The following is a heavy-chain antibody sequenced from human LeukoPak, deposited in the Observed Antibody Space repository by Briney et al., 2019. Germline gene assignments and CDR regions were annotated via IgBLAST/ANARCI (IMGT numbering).Heavy chain of an antibody. CDR1: GFTFSSYA. Sequence: PGGSLRLSCAASGFTFSSYAIHWVRQAPGKGLEWVAVISYDGSNKYYADSVKGRFTISRDNSKNTLYLQMNSLRAEDTAVYYCASEQKTNWGQGSLVTVSS. CDR2: ISYDGSNK. V-gene: IGHV3-30-3*01. CDR3: ASEQKTN. J-gene: IGHJ4*02. D-gene: IGHD1-1*01.